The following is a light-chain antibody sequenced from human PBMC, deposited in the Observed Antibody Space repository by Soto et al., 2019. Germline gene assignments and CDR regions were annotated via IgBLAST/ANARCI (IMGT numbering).Light chain of an antibody. J-gene: IGKJ1*01. CDR2: GAS. CDR1: QSVSSN. CDR3: QQYNNWPQT. V-gene: IGKV3-15*01. Sequence: EILMTQSPATLSVSPGERATLSCRASQSVSSNLAWYQQKPGQAPRLLIYGASTRATGIPARFSGSGSGTEFTLTISSPQSEDFAVYYCQQYNNWPQTFGQGTKVEIK.